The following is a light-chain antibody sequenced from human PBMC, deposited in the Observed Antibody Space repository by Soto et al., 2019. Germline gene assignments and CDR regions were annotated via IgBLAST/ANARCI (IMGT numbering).Light chain of an antibody. J-gene: IGKJ1*01. CDR3: HQARAWPPT. CDR2: GAS. V-gene: IGKV3-15*01. CDR1: QSFNST. Sequence: EIVMTQSPATLSVSPGERATLCCSATQSFNSTLAWYQHKPGQVPRLLIYGASTRVTGIPARFSGSGSGTECTLTISRLQSEDFAVYSGHQARAWPPTFGQGTKVEL.